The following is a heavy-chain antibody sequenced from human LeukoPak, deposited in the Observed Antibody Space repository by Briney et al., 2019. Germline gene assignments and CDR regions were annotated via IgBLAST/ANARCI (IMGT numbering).Heavy chain of an antibody. CDR2: IYPGDSDA. Sequence: GESLKISCKGSGYSFTSYWIGWVRQMPGKGLEWMGIIYPGDSDARYSPSFQGQVTISADKSISTAYLQWSSLKASDTAMYYCARACSGGSCTDAFDIWGQGTMVTVSS. D-gene: IGHD2-15*01. CDR1: GYSFTSYW. V-gene: IGHV5-51*01. CDR3: ARACSGGSCTDAFDI. J-gene: IGHJ3*02.